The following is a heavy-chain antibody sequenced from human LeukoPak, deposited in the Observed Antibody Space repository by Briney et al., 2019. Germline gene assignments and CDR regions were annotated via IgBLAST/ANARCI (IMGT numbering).Heavy chain of an antibody. CDR2: ISYDGSNK. V-gene: IGHV3-30*18. J-gene: IGHJ4*02. Sequence: PGGSLRLSCAASGFILSDYNMHGVRQAPGKAREGVAVISYDGSNKYYADSVKGRFTISRDHSKNTLYLQMNSLRAEDTALYYCAKDLWKYQLRTLDYWGQGTLVTVSS. CDR3: AKDLWKYQLRTLDY. CDR1: GFILSDYN. D-gene: IGHD2-2*01.